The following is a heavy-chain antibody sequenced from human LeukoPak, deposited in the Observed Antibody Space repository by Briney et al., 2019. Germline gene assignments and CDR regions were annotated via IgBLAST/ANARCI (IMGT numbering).Heavy chain of an antibody. Sequence: SETLSLTCAVYGGSFSGYYWSWIRQPPGKGLEWIGEINHSGSTNYNPSLKSRVTMSVDTSKNQFSLKLSSVTAADTAVYYCARDESGDDDAFDIWGQGTMVTVSS. CDR1: GGSFSGYY. D-gene: IGHD4-17*01. V-gene: IGHV4-34*01. CDR3: ARDESGDDDAFDI. CDR2: INHSGST. J-gene: IGHJ3*02.